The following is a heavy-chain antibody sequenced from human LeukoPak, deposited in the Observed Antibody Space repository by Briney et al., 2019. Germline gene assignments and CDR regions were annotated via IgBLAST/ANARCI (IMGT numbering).Heavy chain of an antibody. CDR3: AKGAVGYGLPLDY. CDR2: INSDGSST. Sequence: GGSLRLSCAASGFTFSSYWMHWVRQAPGKGLVWVSRINSDGSSTSYADSVKGRFTISRDNSKNSLYLQMNSLRAEDTALYYCAKGAVGYGLPLDYWGQGTLVTVSS. D-gene: IGHD5-12*01. J-gene: IGHJ4*02. CDR1: GFTFSSYW. V-gene: IGHV3-74*01.